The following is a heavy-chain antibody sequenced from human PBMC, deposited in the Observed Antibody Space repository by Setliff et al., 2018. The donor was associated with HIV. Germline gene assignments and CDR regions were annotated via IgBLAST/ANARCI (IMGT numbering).Heavy chain of an antibody. J-gene: IGHJ4*02. CDR1: GDSISSGANY. V-gene: IGHV4-61*02. CDR3: AREPRVRGTLDF. Sequence: TLSLTCTVSGDSISSGANYWSWIRQPAGQRLEWIGRIYASGSTNYNPSLKSRVSISVDMSQNQFSLKVTSVTAADTAVYYCAREPRVRGTLDFWGQGTLVTVSS. D-gene: IGHD2-15*01. CDR2: IYASGST.